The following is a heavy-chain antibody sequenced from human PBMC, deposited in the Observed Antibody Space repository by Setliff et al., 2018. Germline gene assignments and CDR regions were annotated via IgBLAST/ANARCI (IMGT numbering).Heavy chain of an antibody. Sequence: GGSLRLSCAASGFTFSSYGMHWVRQAPGRGLEWVGYIPYDGSNQFYPDSLKGRFTISRDNSKNTLYLQMNSLRPEDTALYYCAKGKNYDSTSGWGYYLDVWGKGTTVTVSS. V-gene: IGHV3-30*02. CDR3: AKGKNYDSTSGWGYYLDV. J-gene: IGHJ6*03. CDR1: GFTFSSYG. D-gene: IGHD3-3*01. CDR2: IPYDGSNQ.